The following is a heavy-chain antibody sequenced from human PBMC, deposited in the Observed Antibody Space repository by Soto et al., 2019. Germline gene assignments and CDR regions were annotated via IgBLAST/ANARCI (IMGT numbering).Heavy chain of an antibody. CDR3: ARHRRYYYGSGIYYYHYGMDV. Sequence: PSETLSLTCAVYGGSFSGYYWSWIRQPPGKGLEWIGEINHSGSTNYNPSLKSRVTISVDTSKNQFSLKLSSVTAADTAVYYCARHRRYYYGSGIYYYHYGMDVWGQGTTVTVYS. CDR2: INHSGST. CDR1: GGSFSGYY. V-gene: IGHV4-34*01. J-gene: IGHJ6*02. D-gene: IGHD3-10*01.